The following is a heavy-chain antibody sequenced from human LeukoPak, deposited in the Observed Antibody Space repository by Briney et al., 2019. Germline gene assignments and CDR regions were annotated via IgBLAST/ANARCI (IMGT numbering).Heavy chain of an antibody. D-gene: IGHD3-10*01. CDR3: ARYVVYGSGKYYFDY. V-gene: IGHV4-34*01. CDR1: GGSFSGYY. J-gene: IGHJ4*02. Sequence: SETLSLTCAVSGGSFSGYYWSWIRQPPGKGLEWIASINYSGSTYYNPSLKSRVTISVDTSENQFSLKLSSVTAADTAVYYCARYVVYGSGKYYFDYWGQGTLVTVSS. CDR2: INYSGST.